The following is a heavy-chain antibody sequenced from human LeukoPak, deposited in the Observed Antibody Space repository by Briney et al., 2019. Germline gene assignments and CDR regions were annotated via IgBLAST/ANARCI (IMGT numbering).Heavy chain of an antibody. CDR2: ISSSGSTI. D-gene: IGHD3-10*01. V-gene: IGHV3-11*01. J-gene: IGHJ6*02. CDR3: ATLYGSGSYYNFNYYYYGMDV. Sequence: GGSLRLSCAASGFTFNDYYMSWIRQAPGKGLEWVSYISSSGSTIYYADSVKGRFTISRDNAKNSLYLQMNSLRAEDTAVYYCATLYGSGSYYNFNYYYYGMDVWGQGTTVTVSS. CDR1: GFTFNDYY.